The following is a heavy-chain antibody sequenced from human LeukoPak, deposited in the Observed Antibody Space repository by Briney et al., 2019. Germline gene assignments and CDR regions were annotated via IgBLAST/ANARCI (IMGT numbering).Heavy chain of an antibody. Sequence: GGSLRLSCKASGFTFSSYAMSWVRQAPGKGLEWVSTISGSGGSTYYADSVKGRFTISRDNSKNTLYLQMNSLRAEDTAVYYCAKLGTRGFYFDYWGQGTLVTVSS. CDR2: ISGSGGST. J-gene: IGHJ4*02. CDR1: GFTFSSYA. V-gene: IGHV3-23*01. CDR3: AKLGTRGFYFDY. D-gene: IGHD3-16*01.